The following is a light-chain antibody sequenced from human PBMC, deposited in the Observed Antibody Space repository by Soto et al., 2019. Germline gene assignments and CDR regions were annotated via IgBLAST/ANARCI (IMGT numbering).Light chain of an antibody. Sequence: QSALTQPASVSGSPGQSITISCTGTSSDIGGYNYVSWYQQHPGEAPKLMIYEVSNRPSGVSNRFSGSKSGNTASLTISGLQTEDEADYYCSSYTSSTTVVFGGGTKLTVL. J-gene: IGLJ2*01. CDR1: SSDIGGYNY. V-gene: IGLV2-14*01. CDR3: SSYTSSTTVV. CDR2: EVS.